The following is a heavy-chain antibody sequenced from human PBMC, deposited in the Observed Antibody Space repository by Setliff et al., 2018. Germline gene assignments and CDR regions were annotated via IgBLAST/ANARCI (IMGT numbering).Heavy chain of an antibody. CDR2: IFWDDDK. CDR3: VHRPGNCFTTTCWNFDY. Sequence: PTLVNPTQTLTLTCTFSGFSLTTSGVGVDWVRQPPGKALEWLAIIFWDDDKRYSPSLKNRLTITKDSLKRQVVLTMTNVDPVDTATYYCVHRPGNCFTTTCWNFDYWGQGALVTVSS. J-gene: IGHJ4*02. D-gene: IGHD2-2*01. V-gene: IGHV2-5*02. CDR1: GFSLTTSGVG.